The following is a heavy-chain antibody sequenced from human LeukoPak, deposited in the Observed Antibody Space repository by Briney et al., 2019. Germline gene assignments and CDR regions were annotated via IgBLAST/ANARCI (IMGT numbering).Heavy chain of an antibody. CDR2: ISSSSSYI. CDR3: ARESASSSWQWPFDI. Sequence: GGSLRLSCAASGFTFSSYSMNWVRQAPGKGLEWVSSISSSSSYIYYADSVKGRFTISRDNAKNSLYLQMNSLRAEDTAVYYCARESASSSWQWPFDIWGQGTMVTVSS. D-gene: IGHD6-19*01. J-gene: IGHJ3*02. CDR1: GFTFSSYS. V-gene: IGHV3-21*01.